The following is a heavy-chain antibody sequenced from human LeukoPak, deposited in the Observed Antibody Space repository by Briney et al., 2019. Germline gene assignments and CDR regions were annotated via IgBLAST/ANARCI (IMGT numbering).Heavy chain of an antibody. V-gene: IGHV3-30*03. J-gene: IGHJ5*02. CDR3: AVTPSTMVRGVGNWFDP. CDR1: GFTFSTSG. CDR2: ISYDGSSK. Sequence: GGSLRLSCAASGFTFSTSGMHWVRQGPGKGLEWVAVISYDGSSKYYADSLKGRFTISRDNSKNTLYLQMNSLRAEDTAVYYCAVTPSTMVRGVGNWFDPWGQGTLVTVSS. D-gene: IGHD3-10*01.